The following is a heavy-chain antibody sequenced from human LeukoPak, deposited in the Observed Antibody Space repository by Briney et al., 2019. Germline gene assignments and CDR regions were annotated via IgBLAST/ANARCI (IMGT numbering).Heavy chain of an antibody. CDR2: IIPIFGTA. V-gene: IGHV1-69*05. CDR3: ARGVAVAVTFDY. CDR1: GDTFSSYA. J-gene: IGHJ4*02. D-gene: IGHD6-19*01. Sequence: SVKVSCKASGDTFSSYAISLVRQAPGQGLEWMGRIIPIFGTANYAQKFQGRVTITTDESTSTAYMELSSLRSEDTAVYYCARGVAVAVTFDYWGQGTLVTVSS.